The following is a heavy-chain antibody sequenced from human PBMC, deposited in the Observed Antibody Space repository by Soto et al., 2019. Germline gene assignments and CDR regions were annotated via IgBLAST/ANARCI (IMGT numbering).Heavy chain of an antibody. CDR1: GFTFSSHN. CDR3: VRGVDLH. CDR2: ISANGAAT. J-gene: IGHJ4*02. Sequence: PGGSLRLSCSGSGFTFSSHNMHWVRQAPGKGLESVSSISANGAATYYTDSTKGRFTISRDNSKNMVFLQMSSLRVEDRAVYYCVRGVDLHWGPGSLVTVSS. V-gene: IGHV3-64D*09.